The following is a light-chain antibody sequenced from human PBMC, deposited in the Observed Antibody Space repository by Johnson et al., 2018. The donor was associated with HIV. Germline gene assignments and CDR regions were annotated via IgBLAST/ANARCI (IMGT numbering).Light chain of an antibody. Sequence: QSVLTQPPSVSAAPGQKVTISCSGSNSNIGNNYVSWYQHLPGTAPKLLIYENNKRPSGIPDRFSGSKFGTSATLGITGLQTGDEADYYCGTWNSSLSVQNYVSGSGTKVTVL. V-gene: IGLV1-51*02. CDR1: NSNIGNNY. CDR2: ENN. CDR3: GTWNSSLSVQNYV. J-gene: IGLJ1*01.